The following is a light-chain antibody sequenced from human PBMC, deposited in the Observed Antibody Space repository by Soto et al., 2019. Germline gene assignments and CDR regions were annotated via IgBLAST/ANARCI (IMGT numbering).Light chain of an antibody. Sequence: DIQLTQSPSFLSASLGDRVTITCRASQGISSYLAWYQQKPGKAPKLLIYVASTLQTVVPSRYSGSGSGTEFTLTISSLQPEDFATYYCQQVNNYPPTFGQGTKLEIK. V-gene: IGKV1-9*01. CDR1: QGISSY. J-gene: IGKJ2*01. CDR2: VAS. CDR3: QQVNNYPPT.